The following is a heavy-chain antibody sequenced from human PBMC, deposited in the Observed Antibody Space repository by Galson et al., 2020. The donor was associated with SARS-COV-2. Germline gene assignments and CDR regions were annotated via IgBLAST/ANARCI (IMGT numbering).Heavy chain of an antibody. CDR2: VSGSGGST. CDR1: GFPFSSYV. V-gene: IGHV3-23*01. CDR3: AAGAVAGTGY. J-gene: IGHJ4*02. D-gene: IGHD6-19*01. Sequence: GGSLRPSCAALGFPFSSYVLCWVRKAPGRGLEWVSGVSGSGGSTYYADSVRGRFTISRDSSRNTLYLQMNSLRADDTAVYYCAAGAVAGTGYWGQGILVTVSS.